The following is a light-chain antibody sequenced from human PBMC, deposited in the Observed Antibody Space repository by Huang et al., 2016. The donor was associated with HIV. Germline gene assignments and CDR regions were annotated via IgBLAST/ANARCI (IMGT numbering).Light chain of an antibody. V-gene: IGKV3-15*01. J-gene: IGKJ1*01. CDR1: QSVATK. Sequence: EIVMTQSPATLSVSPGERVTLSCRASQSVATKLAWYQHKPGQAPRSLIYGASSRATGVPARFSGSGSVTDFTLTIGSLQSEDFAVYYCQQYNDWPRAFGQGTKVEIK. CDR3: QQYNDWPRA. CDR2: GAS.